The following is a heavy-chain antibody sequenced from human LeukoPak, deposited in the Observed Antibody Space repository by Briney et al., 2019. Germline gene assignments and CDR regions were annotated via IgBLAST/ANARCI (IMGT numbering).Heavy chain of an antibody. CDR2: INAGNGNT. J-gene: IGHJ4*02. D-gene: IGHD1-1*01. V-gene: IGHV1-3*01. CDR3: ARPTQLEPLFVD. CDR1: GYTFTSYD. Sequence: ASVKVSCKASGYTFTSYDINWVRQATGQGLEWMGWINAGNGNTKYSQKFQGRVTITRDTSASTAYMELSSLRSEDTAVYYCARPTQLEPLFVDWGQGTLVTVSS.